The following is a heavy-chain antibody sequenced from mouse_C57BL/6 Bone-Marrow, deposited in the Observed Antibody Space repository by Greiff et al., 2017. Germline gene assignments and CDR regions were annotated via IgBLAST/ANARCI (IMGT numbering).Heavy chain of an antibody. CDR3: AREGNYGSSS. V-gene: IGHV1-50*01. J-gene: IGHJ2*01. D-gene: IGHD1-1*01. Sequence: QVQLQQPGAELVKPGASVKLSCKASGYTFTSYWMKWVKQRPGQGLEWIGEIDPSDSYTNYNQKFKGKATLTVDTSSSTAYMQLSSLTSEYSAVYFCAREGNYGSSSWGQGTTLTVSS. CDR1: GYTFTSYW. CDR2: IDPSDSYT.